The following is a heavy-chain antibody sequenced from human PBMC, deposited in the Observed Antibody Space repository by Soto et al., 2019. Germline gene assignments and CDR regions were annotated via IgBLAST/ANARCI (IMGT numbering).Heavy chain of an antibody. D-gene: IGHD4-17*01. J-gene: IGHJ6*03. V-gene: IGHV4-34*01. CDR2: INNSGST. Sequence: SETLSLTCAVYGGSFSGYYCTWIRQLPGKGLEWIGEINNSGSTNYNPSLKSRVTISEDTSKNQFSLKLSSVTAADTAVYYCASSYGDYFYYYYMDVWGKGTTVTVSS. CDR3: ASSYGDYFYYYYMDV. CDR1: GGSFSGYY.